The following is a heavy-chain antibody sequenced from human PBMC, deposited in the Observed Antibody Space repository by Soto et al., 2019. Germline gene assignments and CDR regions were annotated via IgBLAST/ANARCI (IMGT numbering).Heavy chain of an antibody. V-gene: IGHV5-51*01. CDR3: ARLTGSGSNYLDS. CDR1: GYSFPNYW. Sequence: GESLKISCKGSGYSFPNYWIAWVRQMPGKGLEWMGIIYPGDSDTRYSPSFQGQVTISADKSISTAYLQWSSLKASDTAIYSCARLTGSGSNYLDSWGQGTLVTVS. CDR2: IYPGDSDT. D-gene: IGHD3-10*01. J-gene: IGHJ4*02.